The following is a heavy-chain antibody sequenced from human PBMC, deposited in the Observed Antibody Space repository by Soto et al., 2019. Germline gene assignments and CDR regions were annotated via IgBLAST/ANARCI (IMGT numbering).Heavy chain of an antibody. V-gene: IGHV4-31*03. CDR2: IYYSGST. CDR3: ARIRSYYYYYGMDV. CDR1: GGSISSGGYY. J-gene: IGHJ6*02. Sequence: SETLSLTCTVSGGSISSGGYYWSWIRQHPGKGLEWIGYIYYSGSTYYNPSLKSRVTISVDTSKNQFSLKLSSVTAADTAVYYCARIRSYYYYYGMDVWGQGTTVTVSS.